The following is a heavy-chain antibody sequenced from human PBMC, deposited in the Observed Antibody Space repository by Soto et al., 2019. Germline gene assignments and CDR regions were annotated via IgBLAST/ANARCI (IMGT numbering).Heavy chain of an antibody. CDR2: INSDGSST. Sequence: EVQLVESGGGLVQPGGSMRLSCAVSGFTFSSDWMHWVRQAPGKGLVWVSRINSDGSSTSYADSVKGRFTISRDNAKNTLYRQINSRSAVDKALYYCASTVVMGYWGQGTRVTVSS. CDR3: ASTVVMGY. J-gene: IGHJ4*02. CDR1: GFTFSSDW. D-gene: IGHD2-15*01. V-gene: IGHV3-74*01.